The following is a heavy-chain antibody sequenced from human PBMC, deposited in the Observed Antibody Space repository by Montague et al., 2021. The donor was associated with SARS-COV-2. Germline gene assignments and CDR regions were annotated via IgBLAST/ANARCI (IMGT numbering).Heavy chain of an antibody. CDR3: ARDGEIVAVGYYFDS. Sequence: SLRLSCAAFGFTFSSYWMYWVRQAPGKGLVWVSHISSDGSRGRYADSVKGRFTISRDNAKNTLYLQMNSLRAEDTAVYYCARDGEIVAVGYYFDSWGQGTLVTASS. CDR1: GFTFSSYW. D-gene: IGHD3-22*01. V-gene: IGHV3-74*01. J-gene: IGHJ4*02. CDR2: ISSDGSRG.